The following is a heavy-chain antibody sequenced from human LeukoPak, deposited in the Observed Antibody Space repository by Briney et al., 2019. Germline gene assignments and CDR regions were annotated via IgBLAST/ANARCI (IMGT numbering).Heavy chain of an antibody. CDR3: ARDGSIVGAYY. Sequence: ASVKVSCKASGGTFSSYAISWVRQAPGQGLEWMGRIIPIFGTANYAQKFQGRVTITTDESTSTAYMELSSLRSEDTAVCYCARDGSIVGAYYWGQGTLVTVSS. V-gene: IGHV1-69*05. CDR2: IIPIFGTA. J-gene: IGHJ4*02. CDR1: GGTFSSYA. D-gene: IGHD1-26*01.